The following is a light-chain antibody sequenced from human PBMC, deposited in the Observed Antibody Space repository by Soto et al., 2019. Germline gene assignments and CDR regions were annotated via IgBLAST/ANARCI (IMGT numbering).Light chain of an antibody. CDR2: GAS. CDR3: QQYNNWPQT. Sequence: EILITQPPATLSVSPGERATLSCRASQSVSSNLAWYQQKPGQPPRILIYGASTRDTGIPARFSGSGSGTEFTLTISRLQSEDFEVYYYQQYNNWPQTFGQGTKVDIK. CDR1: QSVSSN. V-gene: IGKV3-15*01. J-gene: IGKJ1*01.